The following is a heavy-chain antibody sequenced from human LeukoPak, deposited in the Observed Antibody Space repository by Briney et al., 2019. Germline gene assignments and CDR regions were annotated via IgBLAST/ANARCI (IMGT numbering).Heavy chain of an antibody. CDR1: GFTFSSYA. Sequence: GGSLRLSCAASGFTFSSYAMGWVRQAPGKGLEWVSLISGSGGSTHYADSVKGRFTVSRDNSKNTEYLQMNSLRAEDTAIYYCAKDDDDGDHVVVDHWGQGTLVTVSS. D-gene: IGHD4-17*01. J-gene: IGHJ4*02. V-gene: IGHV3-23*01. CDR3: AKDDDDGDHVVVDH. CDR2: ISGSGGST.